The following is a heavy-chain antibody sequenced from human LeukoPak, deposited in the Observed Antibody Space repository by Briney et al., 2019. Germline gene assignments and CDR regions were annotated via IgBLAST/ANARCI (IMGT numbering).Heavy chain of an antibody. Sequence: ASVKVSCKASGYTFTIYGISWVRQAPGQGGEWMGWISAYNGNTNYAQKLQGRVTITTDTATSTAYMELRSLRSDDTAVYYCARAHYDFWSGYYYYYYGMDVWGQGTTVTVSS. CDR2: ISAYNGNT. V-gene: IGHV1-18*01. J-gene: IGHJ6*02. CDR1: GYTFTIYG. D-gene: IGHD3-3*01. CDR3: ARAHYDFWSGYYYYYYGMDV.